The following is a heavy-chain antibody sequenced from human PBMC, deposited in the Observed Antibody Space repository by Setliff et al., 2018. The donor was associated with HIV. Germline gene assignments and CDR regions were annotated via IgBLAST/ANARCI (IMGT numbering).Heavy chain of an antibody. CDR3: ARGQELYLMMTMLGGYYYSNMDV. V-gene: IGHV1-18*01. D-gene: IGHD3-10*02. J-gene: IGHJ6*02. CDR1: GYTFTNYA. Sequence: ASVKVSCKASGYTFTNYAMHWVRQAPGQGLEWMGWISGYSGHTSYAQKIQGRVTMTTDTSTSTAYMELSSLTSEDTAVYYCARGQELYLMMTMLGGYYYSNMDVWGQGTAVTVSS. CDR2: ISGYSGHT.